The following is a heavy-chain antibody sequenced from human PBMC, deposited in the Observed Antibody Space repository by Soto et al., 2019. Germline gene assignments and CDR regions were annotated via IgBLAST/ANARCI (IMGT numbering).Heavy chain of an antibody. CDR3: ARGDYGTGGYPFPYFDY. J-gene: IGHJ4*02. CDR2: INADSGAT. Sequence: HEHLVQSGAEVKRPGASLKVSCKASGYSFTGYYIHWVRQAPGQGHEWMGWINADSGATNYAQNFQGRVTLTSDTSISTASMDLTSLTSDDTAVYFCARGDYGTGGYPFPYFDYWGQGTLVIVSS. D-gene: IGHD2-8*02. V-gene: IGHV1-2*02. CDR1: GYSFTGYY.